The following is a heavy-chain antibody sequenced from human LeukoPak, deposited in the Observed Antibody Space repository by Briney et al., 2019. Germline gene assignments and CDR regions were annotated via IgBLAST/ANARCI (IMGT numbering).Heavy chain of an antibody. CDR2: INHSGST. CDR1: GGSFSGYY. CDR3: ARPTGYSSGWYIVGAFDI. Sequence: SETLSLTCAVCGGSFSGYYWSWIRQPPGKGLEWIGEINHSGSTNYNPSLKSRVTISVDTSKNQFSLKLSSVTAADTAVYYCARPTGYSSGWYIVGAFDIWGQGTMVTVSS. J-gene: IGHJ3*02. V-gene: IGHV4-34*01. D-gene: IGHD6-19*01.